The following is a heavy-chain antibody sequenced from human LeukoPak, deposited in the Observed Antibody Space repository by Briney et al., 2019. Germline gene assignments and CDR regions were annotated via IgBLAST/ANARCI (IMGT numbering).Heavy chain of an antibody. Sequence: PSETLSLTCAVYGGSFSGYYWSWIRQPPGKGLEWIACIYYSGSTNYNPSLKSRVTISVDTSKNQFSLKLSSVTAADTAVYYCARDARGYSYIDYWGQGTLVTVSS. CDR2: IYYSGST. CDR3: ARDARGYSYIDY. V-gene: IGHV4-59*13. J-gene: IGHJ4*02. CDR1: GGSFSGYY. D-gene: IGHD5-18*01.